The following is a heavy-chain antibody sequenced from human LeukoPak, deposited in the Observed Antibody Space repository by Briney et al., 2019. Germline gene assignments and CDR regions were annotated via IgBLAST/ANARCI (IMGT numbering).Heavy chain of an antibody. CDR3: ARSHCSSTSCYLYFQH. CDR1: GYTFTSYA. J-gene: IGHJ1*01. D-gene: IGHD2-2*01. Sequence: ASVKVSCKASGYTFTSYAMHWVRQAPGQRLEWMGRINAGNGNTKYSQKFQGRVTITRDTSASTAYMELSSLRSEDTAVYYCARSHCSSTSCYLYFQHWGQGTLVTVSS. V-gene: IGHV1-3*01. CDR2: INAGNGNT.